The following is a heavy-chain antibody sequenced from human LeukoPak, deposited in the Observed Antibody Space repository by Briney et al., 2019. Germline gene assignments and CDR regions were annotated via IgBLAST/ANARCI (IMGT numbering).Heavy chain of an antibody. CDR1: GFTFSIYS. D-gene: IGHD3-16*01. V-gene: IGHV3-53*01. CDR2: MFSGGST. CDR3: ARGGAGPPFYYFMDV. Sequence: PGGSLRLSCAASGFTFSIYSMNWVRQAPGKGLEWVSVMFSGGSTYYADSVKGRFTISRDNSKNTLYVQMNSLRAEDTAVYFCARGGAGPPFYYFMDVWGKGTTVTISS. J-gene: IGHJ6*03.